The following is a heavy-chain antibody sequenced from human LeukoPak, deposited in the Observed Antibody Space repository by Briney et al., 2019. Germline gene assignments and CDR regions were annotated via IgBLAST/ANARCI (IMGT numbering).Heavy chain of an antibody. V-gene: IGHV1-18*01. J-gene: IGHJ5*02. CDR2: ISAYNGNT. D-gene: IGHD4-11*01. CDR3: ARDAKRTVTTLYNWFDP. Sequence: ASVKVSCKASGYTFTSYGISWVRQAPGQGLEWMGWISAYNGNTNYAQKLQGRVTMTTDTSTSTAYMELRSLRSDDTAVYYCARDAKRTVTTLYNWFDPWGQGTLVTVSS. CDR1: GYTFTSYG.